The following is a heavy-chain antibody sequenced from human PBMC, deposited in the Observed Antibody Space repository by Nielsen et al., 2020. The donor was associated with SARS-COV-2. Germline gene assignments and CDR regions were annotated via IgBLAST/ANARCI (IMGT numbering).Heavy chain of an antibody. Sequence: SETLSLTCAVYGGSFSGYYWSWIRQPPGKGLEWIGEINHSGSTNYNPSLKSRVTISVDTSKNQFSLKLSSVAAADTAVYYCARGNPGLLRPGKRAGEGTLRGGGQGTLVTVSS. CDR1: GGSFSGYY. CDR3: ARGNPGLLRPGKRAGEGTLRG. V-gene: IGHV4-34*01. CDR2: INHSGST. D-gene: IGHD3-16*01. J-gene: IGHJ4*02.